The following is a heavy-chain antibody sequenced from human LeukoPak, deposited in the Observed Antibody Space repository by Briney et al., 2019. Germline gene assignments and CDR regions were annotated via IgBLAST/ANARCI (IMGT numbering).Heavy chain of an antibody. V-gene: IGHV3-48*01. J-gene: IGHJ5*02. CDR1: GFTFSTYG. CDR3: AGGYCSDGTCYRFDP. Sequence: GGSLRLSCTASGFTFSTYGMNWVRQAPGKGLEWLSYISTTSGTIYYADSVKGRFTISRDNAKNSLYLQMNSLRAEDTAVYYCAGGYCSDGTCYRFDPWGQGTLVTVSS. D-gene: IGHD2-15*01. CDR2: ISTTSGTI.